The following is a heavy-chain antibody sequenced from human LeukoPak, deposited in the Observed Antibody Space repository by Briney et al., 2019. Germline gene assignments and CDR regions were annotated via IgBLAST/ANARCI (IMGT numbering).Heavy chain of an antibody. CDR2: INWNAYST. Sequence: GGSLRLSCEVSGFTFKNHGMSWVRQAPGKGLEWVSGINWNAYSTGHADSVKGRFTISRDNAKNSLYLQMNSLRAEDTALYYCAREDGTANGYMDVWGKGTTVTVSS. V-gene: IGHV3-20*04. J-gene: IGHJ6*03. CDR3: AREDGTANGYMDV. D-gene: IGHD2-21*02. CDR1: GFTFKNHG.